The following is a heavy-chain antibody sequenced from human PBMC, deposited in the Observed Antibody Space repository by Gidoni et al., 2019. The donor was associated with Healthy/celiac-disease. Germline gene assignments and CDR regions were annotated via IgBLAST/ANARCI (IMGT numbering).Heavy chain of an antibody. D-gene: IGHD6-6*01. J-gene: IGHJ5*02. V-gene: IGHV5-51*01. Sequence: EVQLVQSGAEVKKPGASLKISCKGSGSSVTSYWIGWVRQMPGKGLEWMGIIYPGDSDTRYSPSFQGQVTISADKSISTAYLQWSSLKASDTAMYYCARRWDSSSSVRGVWFDPWGQGTLVTVSS. CDR2: IYPGDSDT. CDR1: GSSVTSYW. CDR3: ARRWDSSSSVRGVWFDP.